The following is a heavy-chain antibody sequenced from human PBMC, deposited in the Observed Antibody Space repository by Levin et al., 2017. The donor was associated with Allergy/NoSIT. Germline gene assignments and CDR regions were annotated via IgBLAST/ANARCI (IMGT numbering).Heavy chain of an antibody. Sequence: GGSLRLSCAASGFTFSSYEMNWVRQAPGKGLEWVSYISSSGSTIYYADSVKGRFTISRDNAKNSLYLQMNSLRAEDTAVYYCARQRGNFWSGYNYFDYWGQGTLVTVSS. CDR1: GFTFSSYE. D-gene: IGHD3-3*01. J-gene: IGHJ4*02. V-gene: IGHV3-48*03. CDR3: ARQRGNFWSGYNYFDY. CDR2: ISSSGSTI.